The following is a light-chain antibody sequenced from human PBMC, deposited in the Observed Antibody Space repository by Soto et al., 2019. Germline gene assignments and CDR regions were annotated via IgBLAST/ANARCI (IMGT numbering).Light chain of an antibody. V-gene: IGKV1-39*01. CDR2: AAS. CDR3: QQSKGAPPHT. CDR1: QTVQNY. Sequence: EIQMTQSPPSLSASVGDTVTITCRASQTVQNYVNWYQQKPGTAPKLLIFAASTLQSGVPSRFSGSGSGTDFSLTISSLQTEDFGTYYCQQSKGAPPHTFGQGTKVEIK. J-gene: IGKJ2*01.